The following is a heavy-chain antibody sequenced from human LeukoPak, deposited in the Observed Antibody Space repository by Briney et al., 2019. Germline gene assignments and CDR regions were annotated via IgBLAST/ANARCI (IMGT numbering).Heavy chain of an antibody. D-gene: IGHD2-21*02. Sequence: SETLSLTCTVSGGSISSSSYYWGWIRQPPGKGLEWIGSIYYSGSTYYNPSLKSRVTISVDTSKNQFSLKLSSVTAADTAVYYCARVVVVTATIDYWGQGTLVTVSS. V-gene: IGHV4-39*07. CDR2: IYYSGST. CDR1: GGSISSSSYY. CDR3: ARVVVVTATIDY. J-gene: IGHJ4*02.